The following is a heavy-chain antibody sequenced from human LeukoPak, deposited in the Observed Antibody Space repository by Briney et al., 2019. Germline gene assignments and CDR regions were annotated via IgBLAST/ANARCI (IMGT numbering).Heavy chain of an antibody. Sequence: PSETLSLTCSVSGGSISSGPYFWSWIRQSPGQGLEWIGYIWPSGSTNYNPSLKSRVTISVDTSKNQFSLKLSSVTAADTAVYYCASLLTSSPGSWYFDLWGRGTLVTVSS. D-gene: IGHD6-13*01. CDR2: IWPSGST. J-gene: IGHJ2*01. V-gene: IGHV4-30-2*06. CDR1: GGSISSGPYF. CDR3: ASLLTSSPGSWYFDL.